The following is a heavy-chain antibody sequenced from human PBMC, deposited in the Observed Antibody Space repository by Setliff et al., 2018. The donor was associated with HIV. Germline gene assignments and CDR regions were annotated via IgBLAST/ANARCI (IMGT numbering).Heavy chain of an antibody. Sequence: SETLSLTCTVSGGSITYYYWSWVRQPPGKGLEWIGYIYTSGSTNYNPSLKSRVTISADTSKNKFSLKLNSVIVADTAVYYCTRHGKQRVERRIGAMDAWCQGTTVTVSS. CDR1: GGSITYYY. D-gene: IGHD6-6*01. J-gene: IGHJ6*02. V-gene: IGHV4-4*09. CDR3: TRHGKQRVERRIGAMDA. CDR2: IYTSGST.